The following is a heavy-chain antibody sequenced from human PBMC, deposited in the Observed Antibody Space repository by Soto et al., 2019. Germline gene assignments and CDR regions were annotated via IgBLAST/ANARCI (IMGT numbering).Heavy chain of an antibody. CDR3: ARVRAELGYCSGRSCLPYYNGMDV. D-gene: IGHD2-15*01. Sequence: ASVKVSCKAYGYIFTSYGISWVRQAPGQGLEWMGWISAYNGNTDYAQKVQDRVTMTTDTSTNTVYMEVRSLRSDDTAVYYCARVRAELGYCSGRSCLPYYNGMDVWG. CDR2: ISAYNGNT. CDR1: GYIFTSYG. J-gene: IGHJ6*02. V-gene: IGHV1-18*01.